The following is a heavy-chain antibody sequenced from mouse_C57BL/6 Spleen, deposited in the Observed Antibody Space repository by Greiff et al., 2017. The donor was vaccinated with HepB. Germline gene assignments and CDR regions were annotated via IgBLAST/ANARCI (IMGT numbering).Heavy chain of an antibody. Sequence: QVHVKQPGAELVMPGASVKLSCKASGYTFTSYWMHWVKQRPGQGLEWIGEIDPSDSYTNYNQKFKGKSTLTVDKSSSTAYMQLSSLTSEDSAVYYCASFTTGFDYWGQGTTLTVSS. D-gene: IGHD1-1*01. J-gene: IGHJ2*01. CDR2: IDPSDSYT. V-gene: IGHV1-69*01. CDR1: GYTFTSYW. CDR3: ASFTTGFDY.